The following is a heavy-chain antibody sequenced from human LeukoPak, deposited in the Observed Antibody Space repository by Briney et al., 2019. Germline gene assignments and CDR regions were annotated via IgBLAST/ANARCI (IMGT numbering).Heavy chain of an antibody. CDR1: GFTFSTYA. Sequence: GGSLRLSCAASGFTFSTYAMHWVRQAPGKGLEWVAVISSDGDNKYYADSVKGRFTISRDNSKNALFLQMNSLRADDTAVYYCARDHFRVVVMTVHYYYYGMDVWGQGTTVTV. CDR3: ARDHFRVVVMTVHYYYYGMDV. V-gene: IGHV3-30-3*01. CDR2: ISSDGDNK. J-gene: IGHJ6*02. D-gene: IGHD2-8*01.